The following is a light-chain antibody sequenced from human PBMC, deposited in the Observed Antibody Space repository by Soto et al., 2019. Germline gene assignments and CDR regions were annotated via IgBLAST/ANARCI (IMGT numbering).Light chain of an antibody. J-gene: IGKJ4*01. V-gene: IGKV1-5*03. CDR3: QQYNSYPLT. Sequence: DIQMTQSPSTLPGSLGYRVTITCRASQTISSWLAWYQQNPGKAPKPLIYKASSLESGVPSRFSGSGSGTEFTLTISSLQPDDFATYYCQQYNSYPLTFGGGTKMDIK. CDR1: QTISSW. CDR2: KAS.